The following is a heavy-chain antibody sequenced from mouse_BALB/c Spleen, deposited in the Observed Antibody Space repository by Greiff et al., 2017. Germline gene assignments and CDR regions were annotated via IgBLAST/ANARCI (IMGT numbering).Heavy chain of an antibody. D-gene: IGHD1-1*01. CDR2: ISYSGST. V-gene: IGHV3-8*02. J-gene: IGHJ4*01. CDR1: GDSITSGY. Sequence: VQLKESGPSLVKPSQTLSLTCSVTGDSITSGYWNWIRKFPGNKLEYMGYISYSGSTYYNPSLKSRISITRDTSKNQYYLQLNSVTTEDTATYYCARFTTVVDYYAMDYWGQGTSVTVSS. CDR3: ARFTTVVDYYAMDY.